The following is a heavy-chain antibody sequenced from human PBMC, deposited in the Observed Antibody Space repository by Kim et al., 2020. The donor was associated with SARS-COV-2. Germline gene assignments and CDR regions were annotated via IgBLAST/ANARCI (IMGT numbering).Heavy chain of an antibody. J-gene: IGHJ4*02. CDR2: I. V-gene: IGHV3-21*01. D-gene: IGHD3-10*01. Sequence: ISYAASVKARFPIARDNSKTSLYPQMNSLRAEDTAVYYCARMGIIKSDDWGQGTLFTVSS. CDR3: ARMGIIKSDD.